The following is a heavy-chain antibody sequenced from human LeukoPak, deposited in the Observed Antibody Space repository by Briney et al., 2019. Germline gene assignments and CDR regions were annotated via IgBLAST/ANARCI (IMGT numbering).Heavy chain of an antibody. V-gene: IGHV3-33*01. Sequence: PGRSLTLSCAASGFTFSSFGMHWVRQAPGKGLEWVAVIWYDASNKYYADSVKGRFTISRNNSKSTLYLQMNSLRDDDTAVYYCVRGVGVSRFNYFDPGGKGTLFMVSS. CDR3: VRGVGVSRFNYFDP. J-gene: IGHJ5*02. D-gene: IGHD6-13*01. CDR2: IWYDASNK. CDR1: GFTFSSFG.